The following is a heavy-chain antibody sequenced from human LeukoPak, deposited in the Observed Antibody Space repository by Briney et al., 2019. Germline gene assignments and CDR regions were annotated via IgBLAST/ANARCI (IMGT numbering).Heavy chain of an antibody. CDR1: GFIFSSYW. CDR2: IIGSGDLI. V-gene: IGHV3-48*02. D-gene: IGHD1-26*01. J-gene: IGHJ4*02. Sequence: PGGSLRLSCVASGFIFSSYWMSWVRQAPGKGLEWVSFIIGSGDLIYYADSVKGRFTISRDNAKNSLYLQMNSLRDEDTAVYYCARVRGATLSYHYFDYWGQGALVTVSS. CDR3: ARVRGATLSYHYFDY.